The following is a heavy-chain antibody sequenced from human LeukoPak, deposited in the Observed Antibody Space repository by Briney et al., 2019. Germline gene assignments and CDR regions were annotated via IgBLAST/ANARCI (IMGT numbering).Heavy chain of an antibody. V-gene: IGHV1-2*04. CDR2: INPNSGGT. Sequence: ASVKVSCKASGYTFTGYYMHWVRQAPGQGLEWMGWINPNSGGTNYAQKFQGWVTMTRDTSISTAYMELSRLRSEDTAVYYCARGPYYDFWSGYPTGYWGQGTLVTVSS. CDR1: GYTFTGYY. D-gene: IGHD3-3*01. J-gene: IGHJ4*02. CDR3: ARGPYYDFWSGYPTGY.